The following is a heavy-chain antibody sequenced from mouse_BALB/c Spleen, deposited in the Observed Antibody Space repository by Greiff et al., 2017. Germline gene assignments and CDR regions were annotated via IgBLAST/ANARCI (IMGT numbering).Heavy chain of an antibody. Sequence: VQGVESGPELVKPGASVKMSCKASGYTFTDYVISWVKQRTGQGLEWIGEIYPGSGSTYYNEKFKGNATLTADKSSNTAYMQLSSLTSEDSAVYFCARGVLDYWGQGTTLTVSS. V-gene: IGHV1-77*01. CDR3: ARGVLDY. J-gene: IGHJ2*01. CDR2: IYPGSGST. CDR1: GYTFTDYV.